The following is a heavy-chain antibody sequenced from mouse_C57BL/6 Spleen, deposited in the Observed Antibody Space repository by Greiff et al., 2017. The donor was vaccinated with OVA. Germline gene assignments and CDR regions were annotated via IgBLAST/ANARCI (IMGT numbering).Heavy chain of an antibody. J-gene: IGHJ2*01. V-gene: IGHV1-54*01. D-gene: IGHD2-3*01. CDR1: GYAFTNYL. CDR2: INPGSGGT. Sequence: VQLQQSGAELVRPGTSVKVSCKASGYAFTNYLLEWVKQRPGQGLEWIGVINPGSGGTNYNEKFKGKATLTADKSSSTAYMQLSSLTSEDSAVYFCARWDDGYYSFDYWGQGTTLTVSS. CDR3: ARWDDGYYSFDY.